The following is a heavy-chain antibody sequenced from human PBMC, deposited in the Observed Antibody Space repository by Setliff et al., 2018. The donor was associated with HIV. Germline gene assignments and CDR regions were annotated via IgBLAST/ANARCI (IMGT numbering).Heavy chain of an antibody. Sequence: ASVKVSCKASGYTFTSYTMNWVRQAPGQGLEWMGWINTKTGNPTYAQGFTGRFVFSLDTSVSTAYLQISSPKADDTAVYYCARATIAAAGNYYYYYMDVWGKGTTVTVSS. CDR1: GYTFTSYT. CDR2: INTKTGNP. CDR3: ARATIAAAGNYYYYYMDV. J-gene: IGHJ6*03. V-gene: IGHV7-4-1*02. D-gene: IGHD6-13*01.